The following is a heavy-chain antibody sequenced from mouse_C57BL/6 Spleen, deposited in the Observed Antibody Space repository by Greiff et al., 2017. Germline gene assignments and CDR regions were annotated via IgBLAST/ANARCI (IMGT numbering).Heavy chain of an antibody. CDR1: GYTFTSYW. V-gene: IGHV1-55*01. J-gene: IGHJ3*01. Sequence: QVQLQQPGAELVMPGASVKMSCKASGYTFTSYWITWVKQRPGQGLEWIGDIYPGSGSTNYNEKFKGKSTLTVDTYSSTAYMQLSSLASEDSSVYYSARGGLLHAWFAYWGQGTLLTVSA. CDR2: IYPGSGST. CDR3: ARGGLLHAWFAY. D-gene: IGHD2-3*01.